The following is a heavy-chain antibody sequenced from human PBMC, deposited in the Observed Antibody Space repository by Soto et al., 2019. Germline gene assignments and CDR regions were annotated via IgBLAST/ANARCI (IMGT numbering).Heavy chain of an antibody. D-gene: IGHD3-22*01. CDR1: GYTFTSYG. J-gene: IGHJ3*02. CDR3: ARDYDSSGYGEDDAFDI. Sequence: ASVKVSCKASGYTFTSYGISWVRQAPGQGLEWMGWISAYNGNTNYAQKLQGRVTMTTDTSTSTAYMELRSLRSDDTDVYDCARDYDSSGYGEDDAFDIWGQGTMVTVSS. CDR2: ISAYNGNT. V-gene: IGHV1-18*01.